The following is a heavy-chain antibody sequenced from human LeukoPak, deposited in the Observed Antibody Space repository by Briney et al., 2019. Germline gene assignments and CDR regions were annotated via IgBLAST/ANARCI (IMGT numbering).Heavy chain of an antibody. V-gene: IGHV3-7*01. CDR2: IKPDGNEK. Sequence: GGSLRLSCAASGFTISSYWMTWVRQAPGKGLEWVANIKPDGNEKYYVDSVKGRFTISRDNAENSLYLQMNSLRAEDTAVYYCARRPYSSSWYYFDFWGQGTLVTVSS. D-gene: IGHD6-13*01. CDR1: GFTISSYW. J-gene: IGHJ4*02. CDR3: ARRPYSSSWYYFDF.